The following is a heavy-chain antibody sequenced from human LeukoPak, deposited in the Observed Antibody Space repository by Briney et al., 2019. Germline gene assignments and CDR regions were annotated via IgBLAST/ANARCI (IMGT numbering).Heavy chain of an antibody. CDR2: ISSSGSTI. CDR3: ARGARDLKYQLLLGKRKTKNWFDP. J-gene: IGHJ5*02. Sequence: GGSLRLSCAASGFTFSSYEMNWVRQAPGEGLEWVSYISSSGSTIYYADSVKGRFTISRDNAKNSLYLQMNSLRAEDTAVYYCARGARDLKYQLLLGKRKTKNWFDPWGQGTLVTVSS. V-gene: IGHV3-48*03. D-gene: IGHD2-2*01. CDR1: GFTFSSYE.